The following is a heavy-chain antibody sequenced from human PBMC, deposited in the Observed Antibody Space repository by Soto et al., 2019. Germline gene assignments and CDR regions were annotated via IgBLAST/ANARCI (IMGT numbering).Heavy chain of an antibody. CDR3: ARDKITGLFDY. Sequence: PSETLSLTCTVPGGSISGYYWIWMRQPPGKGLEWIGYIYNSGSTNYNPSLKSRVTISVDTSKNQFSLKLTSVTAADTAVYYCARDKITGLFDYWGQGTQVTVSS. V-gene: IGHV4-59*12. D-gene: IGHD2-8*02. J-gene: IGHJ4*02. CDR2: IYNSGST. CDR1: GGSISGYY.